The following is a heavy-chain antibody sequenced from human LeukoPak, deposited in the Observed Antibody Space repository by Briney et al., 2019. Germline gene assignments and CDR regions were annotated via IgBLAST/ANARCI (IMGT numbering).Heavy chain of an antibody. V-gene: IGHV3-23*01. D-gene: IGHD6-19*01. CDR3: ARPGLAVAGTRWFDP. CDR2: IGSGGGSI. Sequence: GGSLRLSCAASGFTFSSYAMSWVRQTPGKGLEWVSGIGSGGGSIYYAHSVKDRFTISRDNSRNTLYLQMNSLRAEDTAVYYCARPGLAVAGTRWFDPWGQGTLVTVSS. J-gene: IGHJ5*02. CDR1: GFTFSSYA.